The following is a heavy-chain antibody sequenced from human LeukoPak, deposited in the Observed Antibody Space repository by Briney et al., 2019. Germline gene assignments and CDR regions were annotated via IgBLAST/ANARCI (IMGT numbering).Heavy chain of an antibody. CDR3: ARERYCSGGSCPEGFDY. CDR1: GYTFTSYV. Sequence: ASVKVSCKASGYTFTSYVISWVRQAPGQGLEWMGWISAYNGNTNYAQKLQGRVTMTTDTSTSTAYMELRSLRSDDTAVYYCARERYCSGGSCPEGFDYWGQGTLVTVSS. J-gene: IGHJ4*02. D-gene: IGHD2-15*01. V-gene: IGHV1-18*01. CDR2: ISAYNGNT.